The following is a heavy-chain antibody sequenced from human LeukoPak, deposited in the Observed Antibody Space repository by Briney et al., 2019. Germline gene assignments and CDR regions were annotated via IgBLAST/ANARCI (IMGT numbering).Heavy chain of an antibody. CDR1: GYTFTSYG. CDR2: IIPIFGTA. D-gene: IGHD4-17*01. V-gene: IGHV1-69*06. CDR3: ARADYGDLPFDY. J-gene: IGHJ4*02. Sequence: ASVKVSCKASGYTFTSYGISWVRQAPGQGLEWMGGIIPIFGTANYAQKFQGRVTITADKSTSTAYMELSSLRSEDTAVYYCARADYGDLPFDYWGQGTLVTVSS.